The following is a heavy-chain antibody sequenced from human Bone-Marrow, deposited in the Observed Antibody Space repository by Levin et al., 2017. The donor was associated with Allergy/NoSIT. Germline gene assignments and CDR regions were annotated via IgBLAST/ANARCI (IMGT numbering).Heavy chain of an antibody. CDR3: ASYAVAGIITGHDAFDS. CDR2: IYSGGST. J-gene: IGHJ3*02. CDR1: GFTVSSNY. V-gene: IGHV3-53*01. Sequence: GGSLRLSCAASGFTVSSNYMSWVRQAPGKGLEWVSVIYSGGSTYYADSVKGRFTISRDNSKNTLYLQMNSLRAEDTAVYYCASYAVAGIITGHDAFDSWGQGTMVTVSS. D-gene: IGHD6-19*01.